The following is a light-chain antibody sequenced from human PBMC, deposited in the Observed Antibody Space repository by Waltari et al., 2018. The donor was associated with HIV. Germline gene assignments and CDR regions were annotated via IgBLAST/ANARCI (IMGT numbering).Light chain of an antibody. J-gene: IGKJ4*01. V-gene: IGKV1-8*01. CDR2: GAS. Sequence: AIWMTQSPSSISASIGDRVTLTCRASHDVSNYLAWYRQKPGKAPELLIYGASTLQTGVPSRFSGSGSGTDFTLTINSLEPEDFAVYYCQQRSNWPPAFGGGTKVEIK. CDR1: HDVSNY. CDR3: QQRSNWPPA.